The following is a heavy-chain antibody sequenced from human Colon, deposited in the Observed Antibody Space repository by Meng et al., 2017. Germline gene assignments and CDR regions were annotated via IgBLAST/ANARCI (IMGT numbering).Heavy chain of an antibody. J-gene: IGHJ6*02. CDR2: IGDSSFYI. Sequence: GESLKISCAASGFTFSTYSMNWVRQAPGKGLEWVSSIGDSSFYIKYADSVEGRFTISRDNAKNSLYLQMNSLRVEDTAVYYCARDPPHYYYGMDVWGQGTTVTVSS. CDR3: ARDPPHYYYGMDV. V-gene: IGHV3-21*01. CDR1: GFTFSTYS.